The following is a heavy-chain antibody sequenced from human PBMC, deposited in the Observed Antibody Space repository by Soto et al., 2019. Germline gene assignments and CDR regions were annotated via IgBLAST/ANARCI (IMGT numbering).Heavy chain of an antibody. CDR1: GFSVSTFGVG. Sequence: QITLKESGPTLVKRTQTLTLTCTFSGFSVSTFGVGVGWIRQPPGKALEWLALIYWNDDKHFGPSLKNRLTITKDTSRNQVVLTMTNMDPVDTATYFCAHSRYYYNSSGFYAYDVWGQGTKVTVSS. CDR2: IYWNDDK. J-gene: IGHJ3*01. V-gene: IGHV2-5*01. CDR3: AHSRYYYNSSGFYAYDV. D-gene: IGHD3-22*01.